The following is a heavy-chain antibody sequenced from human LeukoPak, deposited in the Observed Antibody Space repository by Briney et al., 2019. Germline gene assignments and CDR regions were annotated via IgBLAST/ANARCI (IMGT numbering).Heavy chain of an antibody. J-gene: IGHJ6*02. V-gene: IGHV1-69*04. Sequence: ASVKVSCKASGGTFSSYAISWVRQAPGQGLEWMGRIIPILGIANYAQKFQGRVTITADKSTSTAYMELSSLRSEDTAVYYCARDRVLYYYYGMDVWGQGTTVTVSS. CDR3: ARDRVLYYYYGMDV. CDR1: GGTFSSYA. CDR2: IIPILGIA.